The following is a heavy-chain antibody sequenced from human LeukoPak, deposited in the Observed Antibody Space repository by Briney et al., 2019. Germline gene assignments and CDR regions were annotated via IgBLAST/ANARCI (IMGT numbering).Heavy chain of an antibody. CDR1: GFTFSNCA. D-gene: IGHD2/OR15-2a*01. CDR2: ISGSGSST. V-gene: IGHV3-23*01. CDR3: AKSCNSGNCYYNY. J-gene: IGHJ4*02. Sequence: GGSLRLSCAASGFTFSNCAMSWVRRSPEKGLEWVSGISGSGSSTYYADSVKGRFTISRDNSENTLSLQMNSLRADDTAIYYCAKSCNSGNCYYNYWGQGTLVTVSS.